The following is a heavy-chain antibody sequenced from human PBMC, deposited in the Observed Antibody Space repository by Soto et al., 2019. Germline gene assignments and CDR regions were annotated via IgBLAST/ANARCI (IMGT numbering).Heavy chain of an antibody. CDR3: ARGASVTDIVVVPAPYGMDV. CDR2: INPNSGGT. CDR1: GYTFTGYY. V-gene: IGHV1-2*04. D-gene: IGHD2-2*01. J-gene: IGHJ6*02. Sequence: QVQLVQSGAEVKKPGASVKVSCKASGYTFTGYYMHWVRQAPGQGLEWMGWINPNSGGTNYAQKFQGWVTMTRDTSISTAYMELSRLRSDDTAVYYCARGASVTDIVVVPAPYGMDVWGQGTTVTVSS.